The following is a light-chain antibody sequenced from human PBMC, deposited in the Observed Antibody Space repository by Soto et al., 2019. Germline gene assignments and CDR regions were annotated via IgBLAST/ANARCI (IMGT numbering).Light chain of an antibody. CDR2: KAS. V-gene: IGKV1-5*03. CDR1: QSISTW. CDR3: QQYNSFSRT. J-gene: IGKJ2*01. Sequence: DIQMTQSPSTLSASVGDRVAITCRASQSISTWLAWYQQKSGKAPKLLIYKASTVESGVPSRFSGSGSGTEFTLTISSLQPDDFATYYCQQYNSFSRTFGQGTKLEIK.